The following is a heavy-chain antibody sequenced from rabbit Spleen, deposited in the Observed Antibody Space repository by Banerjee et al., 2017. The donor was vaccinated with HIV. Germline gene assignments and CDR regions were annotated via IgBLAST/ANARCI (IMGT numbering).Heavy chain of an antibody. J-gene: IGHJ6*01. CDR2: IYTGTIGST. V-gene: IGHV1S40*01. Sequence: QSLEESGGGLVQAEGSLGLTWKASGFTISSSYYMCWVRQAPGKGLEWIACIYTGTIGSTVYASWAKGRFTISMTSSTTVTLQMTSLTAADTATYFCARDTSSSFSSYGMDLWGPGTLVTVS. CDR1: GFTISSSYY. D-gene: IGHD1-1*01. CDR3: ARDTSSSFSSYGMDL.